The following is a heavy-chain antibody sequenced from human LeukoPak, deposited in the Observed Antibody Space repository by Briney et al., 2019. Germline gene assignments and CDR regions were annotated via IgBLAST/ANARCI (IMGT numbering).Heavy chain of an antibody. CDR1: GYSFTNYA. CDR3: ARGRGYCSSTSCYAGYYFDY. D-gene: IGHD2-2*01. V-gene: IGHV7-4-1*02. Sequence: GASVKVSCKTSGYSFTNYAMNWVRQAPGQGLEWMGWINPNTGNPAYAQGFTGRFVFSLDTSVSTAYLQISSLKAEDTAVYYCARGRGYCSSTSCYAGYYFDYWGQGTLVTVSS. CDR2: INPNTGNP. J-gene: IGHJ4*02.